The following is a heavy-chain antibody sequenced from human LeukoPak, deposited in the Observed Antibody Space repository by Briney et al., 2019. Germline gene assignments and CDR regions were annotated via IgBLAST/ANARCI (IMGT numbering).Heavy chain of an antibody. CDR2: IWYDGSNK. V-gene: IGHV3-33*01. J-gene: IGHJ6*02. Sequence: GGSLRLSCVGSGFTFSSYGMHWIRQAPGKGLEWVAVIWYDGSNKYYADSVKGRFTISRDNSKNTLYLQMNSLRAEDTAVYYCARVGEEGTMIVVPSGMDVWGQGTTVTVSS. D-gene: IGHD3-22*01. CDR1: GFTFSSYG. CDR3: ARVGEEGTMIVVPSGMDV.